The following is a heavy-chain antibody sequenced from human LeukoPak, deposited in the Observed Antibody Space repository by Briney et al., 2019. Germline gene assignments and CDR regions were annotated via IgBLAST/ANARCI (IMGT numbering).Heavy chain of an antibody. J-gene: IGHJ2*01. Sequence: PSETLSLTCTVSGGSISSYYWSWIRQPPGKGLEWIGYIYYSGSTNYNPSLKSRVTISVDTSKNQLSLKLSSVTAADTAVYYCARPEMATWYFDLWGRGTLVTVSS. CDR2: IYYSGST. V-gene: IGHV4-59*01. CDR1: GGSISSYY. CDR3: ARPEMATWYFDL. D-gene: IGHD5-24*01.